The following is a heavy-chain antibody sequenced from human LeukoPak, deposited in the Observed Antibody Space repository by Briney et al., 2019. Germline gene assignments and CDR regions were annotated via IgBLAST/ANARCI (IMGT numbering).Heavy chain of an antibody. V-gene: IGHV3-7*01. Sequence: GGSLRLSCAASGFTFSSYWMSWVRQAPGKGLEWVANIKYDGSGKYYADSVKGRFTISRDDAKNSLYLEMNRLRVEDTAVYYCARDLFSGSYQEDFWGQGTLVTVSS. CDR1: GFTFSSYW. D-gene: IGHD1-26*01. CDR2: IKYDGSGK. J-gene: IGHJ4*02. CDR3: ARDLFSGSYQEDF.